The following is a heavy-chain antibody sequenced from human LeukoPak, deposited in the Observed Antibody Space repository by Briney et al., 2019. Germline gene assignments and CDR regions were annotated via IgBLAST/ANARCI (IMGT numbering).Heavy chain of an antibody. CDR1: GGSISSYY. D-gene: IGHD3-22*01. Sequence: SETLSLTCTVSGGSISSYYWGWIRQPPGKGLEWIGSIYYSGSTYYNPSLKSRVTISVDTSKNQFSLKLSSVTAADTAVYYCARAKDYYDSSGYEYWGQGTLVTVSS. V-gene: IGHV4-39*07. CDR3: ARAKDYYDSSGYEY. CDR2: IYYSGST. J-gene: IGHJ4*02.